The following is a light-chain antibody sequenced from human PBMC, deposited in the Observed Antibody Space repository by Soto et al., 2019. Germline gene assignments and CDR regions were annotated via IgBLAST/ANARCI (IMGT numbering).Light chain of an antibody. CDR1: QSVFSS. J-gene: IGKJ4*02. Sequence: EIVMTQSPATLSVSLGERVTLSCRASQSVFSSLAWYQQKPGQAPRLLIYGAATRPIGIPARFSGSGSGTEFTLTISSLQSEDFAVYYCQQYHSCPAFGRGTRVEIK. CDR3: QQYHSCPA. CDR2: GAA. V-gene: IGKV3-15*01.